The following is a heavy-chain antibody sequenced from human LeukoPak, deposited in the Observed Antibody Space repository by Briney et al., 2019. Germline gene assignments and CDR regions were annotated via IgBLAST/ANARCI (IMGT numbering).Heavy chain of an antibody. V-gene: IGHV1-18*01. D-gene: IGHD3-3*01. Sequence: ASVKVSCKASGYTFTSYGISWVRQAPGQGLEWMGWISAYNGNTNYAQKLQGRVTMTTDTSTSTAYMELRSLRSGDTAVYYCARDYSGSAYYDFWSGRATFDYWGQGTLVTVSS. CDR2: ISAYNGNT. CDR1: GYTFTSYG. CDR3: ARDYSGSAYYDFWSGRATFDY. J-gene: IGHJ4*02.